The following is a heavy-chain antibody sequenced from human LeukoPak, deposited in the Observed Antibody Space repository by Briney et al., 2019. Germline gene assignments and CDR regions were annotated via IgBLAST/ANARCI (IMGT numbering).Heavy chain of an antibody. CDR2: INHSGST. CDR1: GGSLSGYY. J-gene: IGHJ4*02. D-gene: IGHD3/OR15-3a*01. V-gene: IGHV4-34*01. Sequence: SETLSLTCAVSGGSLSGYYWTWIRQPPGKGLEWIGEINHSGSTNYNPSLKSRVTISVDTSRKQFFLRLSSVTAADTAMYYCARASRDSARSFDYWGQGTLVTVSS. CDR3: ARASRDSARSFDY.